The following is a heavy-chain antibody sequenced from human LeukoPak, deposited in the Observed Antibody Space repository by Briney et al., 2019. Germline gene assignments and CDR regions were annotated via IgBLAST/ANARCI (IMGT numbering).Heavy chain of an antibody. CDR1: GFTVVSSNY. D-gene: IGHD3-9*01. CDR3: ARVRHDRPSVYYYYYMDV. J-gene: IGHJ6*03. Sequence: GGSLRLSCAASGFTVVSSNYMSWVRQAPGKGLEWVSIIYSDDTTYYADSVKGRFTISRDTSKNTLFLQMNSLRADDTAVYFCARVRHDRPSVYYYYYMDVWGKGTTVTVSS. CDR2: IYSDDTT. V-gene: IGHV3-66*02.